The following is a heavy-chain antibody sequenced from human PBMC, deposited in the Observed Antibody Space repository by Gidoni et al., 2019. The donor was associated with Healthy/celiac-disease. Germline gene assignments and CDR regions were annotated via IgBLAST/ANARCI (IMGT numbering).Heavy chain of an antibody. J-gene: IGHJ4*02. CDR2: INPSGGST. D-gene: IGHD3-22*01. CDR1: GYTFTSYY. V-gene: IGHV1-46*01. CDR3: ARDVPNDSSGYYRQSRGYFDY. Sequence: QVQLVQSGAEVKKPGASVKVSCKASGYTFTSYYMHWVRQAHGQGLEWMGIINPSGGSTSYAQKFQGRVTMTRDTSTSTVYMELSSLRSEDTAVYYCARDVPNDSSGYYRQSRGYFDYWGQGTLVTVSS.